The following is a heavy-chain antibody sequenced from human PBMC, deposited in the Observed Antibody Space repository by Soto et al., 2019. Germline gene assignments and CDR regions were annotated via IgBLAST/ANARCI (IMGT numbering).Heavy chain of an antibody. J-gene: IGHJ5*02. D-gene: IGHD3-10*01. V-gene: IGHV2-5*01. Sequence: QITLKESGPTLVKPTQTLTLTCSFSGFSLTTGVGVGWIRQPPGKALEWLAIIYWNDEKLYNPSLKTRLTITKDTSKTQVVLTVNDMDPVDTATYYCAHRVNMARGPYNYFGPWGQGTLVTVSS. CDR1: GFSLTTGVG. CDR3: AHRVNMARGPYNYFGP. CDR2: IYWNDEK.